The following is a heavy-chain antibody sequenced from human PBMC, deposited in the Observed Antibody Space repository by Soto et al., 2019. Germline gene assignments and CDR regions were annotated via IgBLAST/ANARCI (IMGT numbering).Heavy chain of an antibody. Sequence: PGGSLRLSCVGSGFTFISFEMNWVRQTPGKGLEWLSYIGRSGETIYYADSVKGRFTISRDNAKSSLFLQMTGLRDEDTGIYYCARDSRGGAARRPTFYYWGRGTLVTVSS. CDR1: GFTFISFE. J-gene: IGHJ4*02. V-gene: IGHV3-48*03. D-gene: IGHD6-6*01. CDR3: ARDSRGGAARRPTFYY. CDR2: IGRSGETI.